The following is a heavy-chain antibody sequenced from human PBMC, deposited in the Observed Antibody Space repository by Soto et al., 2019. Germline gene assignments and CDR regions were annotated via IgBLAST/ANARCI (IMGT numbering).Heavy chain of an antibody. J-gene: IGHJ5*02. V-gene: IGHV3-21*01. CDR3: ARAYDNAAPSVFWFDP. CDR1: GFTFSSYS. CDR2: ISSSSSYI. Sequence: GGSLRLSCAASGFTFSSYSMNWVRQAPGKGLEWVSSISSSSSYIYYADSVKGRFTISRDNAKNSLYLQMNSLRAEDTAVYYCARAYDNAAPSVFWFDPWGQGTLVTVSS. D-gene: IGHD6-6*01.